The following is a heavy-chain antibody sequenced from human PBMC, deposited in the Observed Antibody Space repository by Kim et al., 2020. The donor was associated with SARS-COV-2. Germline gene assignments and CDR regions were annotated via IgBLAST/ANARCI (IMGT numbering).Heavy chain of an antibody. Sequence: GGSLRLSCAASGFTFSSYVMHWVRQVPGKGPMWVSRISHDGSVTTYADSVKGRFTISRDNAKNTLYLQMNSLRPEEKAVYYCATDKDLVIYEYWGQGTL. D-gene: IGHD2-21*01. CDR1: GFTFSSYV. CDR2: ISHDGSVT. CDR3: ATDKDLVIYEY. V-gene: IGHV3-74*01. J-gene: IGHJ4*02.